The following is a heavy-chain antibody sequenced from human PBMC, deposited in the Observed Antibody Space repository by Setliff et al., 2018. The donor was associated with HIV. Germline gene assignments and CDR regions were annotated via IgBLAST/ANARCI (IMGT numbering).Heavy chain of an antibody. CDR3: ARQAAAGDFDY. J-gene: IGHJ4*02. V-gene: IGHV1-46*01. D-gene: IGHD6-13*01. Sequence: ASVKVSCKASGYTFTSYYMHWVRQAPGQGLEWMGIINPSGGSTSYAQNLQGRLTMTTDTSTGTAYMELRSLRSDDTAVYYCARQAAAGDFDYWGQGTLVTVSS. CDR1: GYTFTSYY. CDR2: INPSGGST.